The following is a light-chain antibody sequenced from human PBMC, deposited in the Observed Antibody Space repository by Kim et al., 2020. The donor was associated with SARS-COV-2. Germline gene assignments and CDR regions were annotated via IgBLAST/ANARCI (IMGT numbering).Light chain of an antibody. J-gene: IGKJ1*01. CDR2: DAS. Sequence: ASVGDRVTITCRASQSISSWLAWYQQKPGKAPILLIYDASTLESGVPSRFSGSGSGTEFTLTISSLQPDDSATYYCQQYNSYSWTFGQGTKVDIK. V-gene: IGKV1-5*01. CDR3: QQYNSYSWT. CDR1: QSISSW.